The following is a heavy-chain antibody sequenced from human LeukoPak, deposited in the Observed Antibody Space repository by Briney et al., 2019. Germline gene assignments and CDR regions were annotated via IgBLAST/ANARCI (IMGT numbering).Heavy chain of an antibody. CDR2: ICVCGGGAP. V-gene: IGHV3-23*01. D-gene: IGHD3-10*01. CDR1: GFTFRVYA. J-gene: IGHJ4*02. Sequence: PGGSLRLSCAASGFTFRVYAMTGVRQAPGKGLEWVSSICVCGGGAPYYADSVQGRFTISQDNYKNVLYLEMSGRRVEDPVVFFCAKPTGTGVAQWYCDSWGQGHLVTVSS. CDR3: AKPTGTGVAQWYCDS.